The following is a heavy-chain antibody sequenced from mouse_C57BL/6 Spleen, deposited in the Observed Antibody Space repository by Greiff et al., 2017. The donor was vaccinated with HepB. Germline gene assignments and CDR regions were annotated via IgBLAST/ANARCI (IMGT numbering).Heavy chain of an antibody. CDR1: GFNIKNTY. D-gene: IGHD2-4*01. CDR2: IDPANVNT. V-gene: IGHV14-3*01. J-gene: IGHJ3*01. Sequence: EVQLQQSVAELVRPGASVKLSCTASGFNIKNTYMHWVKQRPEQGLEWIGRIDPANVNTKYAPKYQGKATITADTSSNTAYLQLSSLTSEDAAFYYWTRSKGYDYDGFAYWGQGTLVTVSA. CDR3: TRSKGYDYDGFAY.